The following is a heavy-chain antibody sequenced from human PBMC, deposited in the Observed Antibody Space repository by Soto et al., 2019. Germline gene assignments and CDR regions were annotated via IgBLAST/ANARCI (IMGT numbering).Heavy chain of an antibody. CDR2: IRSKTDGGTI. CDR1: GLSFSNAW. CDR3: TTAHPRGPDY. D-gene: IGHD5-12*01. V-gene: IGHV3-15*01. J-gene: IGHJ4*02. Sequence: EVQLVESGGGLVKPGESLRLSCAASGLSFSNAWMNWVRQAPGKGLEWVGQIRSKTDGGTIFYTAPVKDRFIISRDDSRNTLYLQMNSLKTEGTAVYYCTTAHPRGPDYWGQVTLLTVST.